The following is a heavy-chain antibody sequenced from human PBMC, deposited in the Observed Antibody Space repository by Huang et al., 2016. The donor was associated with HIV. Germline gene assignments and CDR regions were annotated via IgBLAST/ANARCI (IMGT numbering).Heavy chain of an antibody. J-gene: IGHJ5*02. CDR1: GGSMSSYY. Sequence: QVPLQESGPGLVKPSETLSLTCTVYGGSMSSYYWSWVRQPPGKGLEWIGYIYYRGSTDYNPTLKSRVTMSVDTSKNHFSLRLSSVTAADTAVYYCASASIAARRWFDPWGQGSLVTVSS. CDR3: ASASIAARRWFDP. D-gene: IGHD6-6*01. V-gene: IGHV4-59*13. CDR2: IYYRGST.